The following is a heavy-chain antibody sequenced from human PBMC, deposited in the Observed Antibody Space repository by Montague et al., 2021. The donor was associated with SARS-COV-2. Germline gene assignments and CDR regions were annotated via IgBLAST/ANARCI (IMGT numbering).Heavy chain of an antibody. Sequence: SETLSLTCTVSGGSISNSRSYWAWVRQPPGKGLEYIGSIYYMGTTYYNPSLKSRVTVSLDTSKNQFSLQLSSVTAADTAVYYCARHDPNYGGRGGNFEHWGQGTLAIVSS. V-gene: IGHV4-39*01. CDR2: IYYMGTT. CDR3: ARHDPNYGGRGGNFEH. CDR1: GGSISNSRSY. D-gene: IGHD2-21*01. J-gene: IGHJ1*01.